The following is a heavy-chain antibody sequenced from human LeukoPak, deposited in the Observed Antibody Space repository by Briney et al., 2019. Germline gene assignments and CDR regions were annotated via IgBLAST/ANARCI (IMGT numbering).Heavy chain of an antibody. CDR1: GFPFSTND. J-gene: IGHJ4*02. D-gene: IGHD1-1*01. Sequence: GGSLRLSCAASGFPFSTNDMSWVRQAPGKGREWVSAISGSASGGTTYEDSVKGRFTISRDNSKGTLYLHMNSLRAEDTAVYYCAKVKTHWYFDNWGRGTLVTVSS. V-gene: IGHV3-23*01. CDR3: AKVKTHWYFDN. CDR2: ISGSASGGT.